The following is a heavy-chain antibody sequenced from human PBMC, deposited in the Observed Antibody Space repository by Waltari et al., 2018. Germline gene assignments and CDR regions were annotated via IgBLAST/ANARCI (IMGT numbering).Heavy chain of an antibody. CDR3: ARERRWAYCGGDCYYFDY. CDR2: IYHSGST. V-gene: IGHV4-38-2*02. J-gene: IGHJ4*02. D-gene: IGHD2-21*01. CDR1: GYSISSGYY. Sequence: QVQLQESGPGLVKPSETLSLTCAVSGYSISSGYYWGWIRQPPGKGLEWIGSIYHSGSTYYNPSLKSRVTISVDTSKNQFSLKLSSVTAADTAVYYCARERRWAYCGGDCYYFDYWGQGTLVTVSS.